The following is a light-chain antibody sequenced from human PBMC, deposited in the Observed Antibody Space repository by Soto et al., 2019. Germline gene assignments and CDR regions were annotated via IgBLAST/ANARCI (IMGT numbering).Light chain of an antibody. CDR1: SSNIGNKY. J-gene: IGLJ3*02. CDR3: GTWDSSLSVWV. CDR2: ENN. V-gene: IGLV1-51*02. Sequence: QSVLTQPPSVSAAPGQKVTISCSGSSSNIGNKYVSWYQQIPGTAPKLLIYENNKRPSGIPDRFSGSKSGTSATLGITGLQTGDEADYYCGTWDSSLSVWVFGGGTKLTVL.